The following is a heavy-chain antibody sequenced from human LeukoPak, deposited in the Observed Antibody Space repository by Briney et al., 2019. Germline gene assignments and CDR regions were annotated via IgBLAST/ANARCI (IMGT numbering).Heavy chain of an antibody. CDR3: ARVLPYYYDSSGYYYFDY. D-gene: IGHD3-22*01. V-gene: IGHV4-61*09. J-gene: IGHJ4*02. CDR1: GGSTTSSIYS. CDR2: IYTSGRT. Sequence: PSQTLSLTCTVSGGSTTSSIYSWSWIRQPAGKGLEWIGHIYTSGRTNYNPSLKSRVTISGDTSKNQFSLKLSSVTAADTAVYYCARVLPYYYDSSGYYYFDYWGQGTLVTVSS.